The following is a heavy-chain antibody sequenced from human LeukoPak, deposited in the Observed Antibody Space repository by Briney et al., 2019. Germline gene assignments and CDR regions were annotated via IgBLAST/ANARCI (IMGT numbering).Heavy chain of an antibody. CDR1: GFTFGDYA. CDR2: IRSKAYGGTT. Sequence: PGRSLRLSCTASGFTFGDYAMSWVRQAPGKGLEWVGFIRSKAYGGTTEYAASVKGRFTISRDEAKTIAYLQMNSLKTEATAVSYCTRAITYYYDSSGYWGQGTLVTVSS. J-gene: IGHJ4*02. V-gene: IGHV3-49*04. CDR3: TRAITYYYDSSGY. D-gene: IGHD3-22*01.